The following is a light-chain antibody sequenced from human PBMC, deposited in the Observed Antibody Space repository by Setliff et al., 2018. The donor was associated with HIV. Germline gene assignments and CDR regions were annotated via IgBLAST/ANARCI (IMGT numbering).Light chain of an antibody. J-gene: IGLJ1*01. Sequence: QSALTQPASVSGSPGQSITISCTGTSSDVGGYNYVSWHQQHPGKAPKLMIHEVSIRPSGVSSRFSGSKSGNTASLTISGLQAEDEADYFCSSYTSTSAAVFGTGTKATVL. CDR2: EVS. CDR1: SSDVGGYNY. CDR3: SSYTSTSAAV. V-gene: IGLV2-14*01.